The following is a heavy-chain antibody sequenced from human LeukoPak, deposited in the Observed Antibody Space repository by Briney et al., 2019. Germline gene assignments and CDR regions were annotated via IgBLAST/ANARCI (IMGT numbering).Heavy chain of an antibody. D-gene: IGHD1-14*01. J-gene: IGHJ4*02. CDR1: GFTFSSYG. Sequence: QSGGSLRLSCAASGFTFSSYGMHWVRQAPGKGLEWVAVISYDGSNKYYADSVKGRFTISRDNSKNTLYLQMNSLRAEDTAVYYCAKEQYPGYFDFWGQGTLVTVSA. CDR2: ISYDGSNK. V-gene: IGHV3-30*18. CDR3: AKEQYPGYFDF.